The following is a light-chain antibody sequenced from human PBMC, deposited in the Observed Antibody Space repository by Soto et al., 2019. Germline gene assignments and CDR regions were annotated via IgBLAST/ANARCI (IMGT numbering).Light chain of an antibody. J-gene: IGLJ3*02. Sequence: QSVLTQPASVSGSPGQSITISCTGTGSDVGGYNYVSWYQQHPGKAPKLIIYEVTHRPSGVSSRFYGSRSGNTASLTISGLQAEDEADYYCKSRTTRNTLVFGGGTKLTVL. CDR1: GSDVGGYNY. CDR2: EVT. V-gene: IGLV2-14*01. CDR3: KSRTTRNTLV.